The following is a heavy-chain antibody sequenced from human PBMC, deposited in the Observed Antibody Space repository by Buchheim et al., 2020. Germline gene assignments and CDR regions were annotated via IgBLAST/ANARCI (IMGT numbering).Heavy chain of an antibody. V-gene: IGHV3-23*01. CDR2: ISGSGGST. CDR1: GFTFSSYA. J-gene: IGHJ1*01. D-gene: IGHD3-22*01. Sequence: EVQLLESGGGLVQPGGSLRLSCAASGFTFSSYAMSWVRQAPGKGLEWVSAISGSGGSTYYADSVKGRFTISRDNSKNTRYLQMNSLRAEDTAVYYCAKDQYPYYYDSSGYYYTTEYFQHWGQGTL. CDR3: AKDQYPYYYDSSGYYYTTEYFQH.